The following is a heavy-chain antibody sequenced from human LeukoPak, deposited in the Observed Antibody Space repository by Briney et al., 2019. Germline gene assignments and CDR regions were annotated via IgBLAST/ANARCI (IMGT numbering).Heavy chain of an antibody. CDR1: GGSISSGSYY. Sequence: SETLSLTCTVSGGSISSGSYYWSWIRQPAGKGLEWIGRIYTSGSTNYNPSLKSRVTISVDTSKNQFSLKLSSVTAADTAVYYCTRGSSSNSWYFDYWGQGTLVTVSS. CDR3: TRGSSSNSWYFDY. D-gene: IGHD6-13*01. CDR2: IYTSGST. J-gene: IGHJ4*02. V-gene: IGHV4-61*02.